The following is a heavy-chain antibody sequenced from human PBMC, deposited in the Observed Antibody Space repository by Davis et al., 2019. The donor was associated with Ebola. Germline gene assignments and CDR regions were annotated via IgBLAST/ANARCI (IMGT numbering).Heavy chain of an antibody. Sequence: SVKVSCKASGGSFSSYSFSWVRQAPGQGLEWMGRILPIFDATNYAQKFQGRFTITADESSSTAYMELSSLRSEDSAVYYCATGYCSSTSCYKKHYYGMDVWGQGTTVTVSS. CDR1: GGSFSSYS. V-gene: IGHV1-69*13. D-gene: IGHD2-2*02. CDR3: ATGYCSSTSCYKKHYYGMDV. J-gene: IGHJ6*02. CDR2: ILPIFDAT.